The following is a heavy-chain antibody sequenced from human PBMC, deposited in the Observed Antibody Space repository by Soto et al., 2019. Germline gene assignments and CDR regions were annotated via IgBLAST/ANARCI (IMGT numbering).Heavy chain of an antibody. CDR3: ARSLRQYYYYYYYMDV. CDR2: IYYSGST. V-gene: IGHV4-59*01. Sequence: SETLSLTCTVSGGSISSYYWSWIRQPPGKGLEWIGYIYYSGSTNYNPSLKSRVTISVDTSKNQFSLKLSSVTAADTAVYYCARSLRQYYYYYYYMDVWGKGTTVTVSS. D-gene: IGHD3-16*02. J-gene: IGHJ6*03. CDR1: GGSISSYY.